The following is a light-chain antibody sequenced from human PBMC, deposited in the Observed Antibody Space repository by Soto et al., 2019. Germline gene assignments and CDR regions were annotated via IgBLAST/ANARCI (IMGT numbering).Light chain of an antibody. CDR2: DNN. CDR1: SSNIGTNT. CDR3: GTWDSNLRAYV. V-gene: IGLV1-51*01. J-gene: IGLJ1*01. Sequence: QSVLTQPPSASGAPGQRVSISCSGSSSNIGTNTVNWYQQVPGTAPKLLIYDNNKRPSGIPDRFSGSKSGTSATLGITGLQTGDEADYYCGTWDSNLRAYVFGAGTKVTVL.